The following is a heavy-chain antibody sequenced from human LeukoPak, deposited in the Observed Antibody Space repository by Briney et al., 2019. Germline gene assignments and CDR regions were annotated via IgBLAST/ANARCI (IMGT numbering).Heavy chain of an antibody. J-gene: IGHJ5*02. CDR3: AKLAYRNYGWFDP. Sequence: PGGSLRLSCAASGITFSSYAMSWVRQAPGKGLEWVSAIIGSGSSTYYADSVKGRFTISRDNSKNTLYLQMNSLRAEDTALYYCAKLAYRNYGWFDPWGQGTLVTVSS. CDR1: GITFSSYA. V-gene: IGHV3-23*01. CDR2: IIGSGSST. D-gene: IGHD4-11*01.